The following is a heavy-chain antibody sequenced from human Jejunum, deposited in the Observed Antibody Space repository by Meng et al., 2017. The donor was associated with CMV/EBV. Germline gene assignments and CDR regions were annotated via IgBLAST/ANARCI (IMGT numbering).Heavy chain of an antibody. J-gene: IGHJ4*02. V-gene: IGHV3-33*03. Sequence: FTFSNHGMHWVRQAPGKVLEWVAVIWHDGSKKSYADSVSGRFTVSRDNTRNRLFLQMDSLRPEDTAVYFCVKDGPSDFFESGGDRFDHWGQGILVTVS. CDR3: VKDGPSDFFESGGDRFDH. D-gene: IGHD2-21*02. CDR2: IWHDGSKK. CDR1: FTFSNHG.